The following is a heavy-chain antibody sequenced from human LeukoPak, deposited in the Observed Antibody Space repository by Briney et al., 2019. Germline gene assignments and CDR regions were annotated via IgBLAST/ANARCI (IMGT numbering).Heavy chain of an antibody. Sequence: PSETLSLTCTVSGGSINSHHWSWIRQPPGKGLEWIGYISDSGSTNYNPSLRSRVTISVDTSKNQFSLKLSSVTTADTAVYYCASAEGVGRAAKWSWFDPWGQGTLVIVSS. J-gene: IGHJ5*02. D-gene: IGHD2-15*01. CDR2: ISDSGST. V-gene: IGHV4-59*11. CDR3: ASAEGVGRAAKWSWFDP. CDR1: GGSINSHH.